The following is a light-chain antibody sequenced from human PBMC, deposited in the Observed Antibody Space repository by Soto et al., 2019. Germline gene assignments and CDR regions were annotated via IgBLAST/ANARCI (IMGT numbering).Light chain of an antibody. CDR2: ATS. CDR3: QQYGDYNSPRYS. V-gene: IGKV3-20*01. J-gene: IGKJ2*03. Sequence: EIVLTQSPGTLSLSPGDRVTLSCRASQSVSSNYLAWYQQKPGQAPRLLIYATSARATGIPDRFSGSGSGTDFTLTISRLAPEDFAMYYCQQYGDYNSPRYSFGQGTRLE. CDR1: QSVSSNY.